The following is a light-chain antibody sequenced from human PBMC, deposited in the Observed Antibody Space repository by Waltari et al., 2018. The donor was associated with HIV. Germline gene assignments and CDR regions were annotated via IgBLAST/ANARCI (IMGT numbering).Light chain of an antibody. CDR2: EGT. CDR1: SSDVGGYNY. V-gene: IGLV2-14*01. Sequence: QSALTQPASVSGSPGQSITISFTGTSSDVGGYNYFSWYQQHPGKAPKLMSHEGTNRPSGGSSRFYGSKSGNTASLTISGLQAEDEAADYCNSYTSSSTLGVFGGGTKLTVL. CDR3: NSYTSSSTLGV. J-gene: IGLJ2*01.